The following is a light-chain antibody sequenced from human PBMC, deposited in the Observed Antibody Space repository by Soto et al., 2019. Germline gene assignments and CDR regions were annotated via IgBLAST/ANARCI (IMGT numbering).Light chain of an antibody. CDR3: QQYRSYPWT. CDR1: QSIDSW. V-gene: IGKV1-5*03. Sequence: DIQMTQSPSTLSASVGYIVTITCRASQSIDSWLAWYQQKPGRAPKCLIYQASHLESGVPSRFSGSGSGTEFTLTISSLQPDDFATYYCQQYRSYPWTFGQGSKVEI. CDR2: QAS. J-gene: IGKJ1*01.